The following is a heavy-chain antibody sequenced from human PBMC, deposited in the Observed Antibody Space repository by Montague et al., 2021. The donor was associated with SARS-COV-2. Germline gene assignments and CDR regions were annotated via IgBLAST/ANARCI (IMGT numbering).Heavy chain of an antibody. CDR1: GDSVSSNSGS. CDR2: TYYRSKWYN. J-gene: IGHJ5*02. CDR3: TYHSGSYVWFDP. Sequence: CAISGDSVSSNSGSWNWIRQSPSRGLEWLGRTYYRSKWYNDYSVSVKSRITINPDTSKNQFSLQLNSVTPDDTAMYYCTYHSGSYVWFDPWGQGILVIVSS. V-gene: IGHV6-1*01. D-gene: IGHD1-26*01.